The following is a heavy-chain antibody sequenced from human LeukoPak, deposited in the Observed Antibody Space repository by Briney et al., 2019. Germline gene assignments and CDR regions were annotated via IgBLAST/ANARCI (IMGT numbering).Heavy chain of an antibody. CDR1: GFTFSSYG. CDR3: TNTRAVAGSDY. J-gene: IGHJ4*02. CDR2: IRSKAYGGTT. D-gene: IGHD6-19*01. V-gene: IGHV3-49*04. Sequence: GGSLRLSCAASGFTFSSYGMHWVRQAPGKGLEWVGFIRSKAYGGTTEYAASVKGRFTISRDDSKSIAYLQMNSLKTEDTAVYYCTNTRAVAGSDYWGQGTLVTVSS.